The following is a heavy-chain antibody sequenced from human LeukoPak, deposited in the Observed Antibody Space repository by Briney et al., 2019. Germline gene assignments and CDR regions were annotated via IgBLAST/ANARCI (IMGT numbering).Heavy chain of an antibody. CDR3: ARRAYYDSSGYHPTSGYFDL. CDR2: IYSNGIT. Sequence: SETLSLTCTVSGGSISSSYCSWIRQPPGKGLEWIGYIYSNGITKYSPSLRSRGTISFATSRNQFSLRLTSVTAADTAIYYCARRAYYDSSGYHPTSGYFDLWGRGTLVTVSS. D-gene: IGHD3-22*01. V-gene: IGHV4-4*08. J-gene: IGHJ2*01. CDR1: GGSISSSY.